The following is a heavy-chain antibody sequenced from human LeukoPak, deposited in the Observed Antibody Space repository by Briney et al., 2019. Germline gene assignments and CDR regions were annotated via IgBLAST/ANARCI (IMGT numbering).Heavy chain of an antibody. CDR1: GFTFSSYA. V-gene: IGHV3-23*01. J-gene: IGHJ4*02. Sequence: GGSLRLSCAASGFTFSSYAMSWVRQAPGKGLEWVSAISGSGGSTYYADSVKGRFTISRDNSKNTLYLQMNSLRAEDTAVYYCANFRGSSSSLGYFDYWGQGTLVTVSS. D-gene: IGHD6-6*01. CDR3: ANFRGSSSSLGYFDY. CDR2: ISGSGGST.